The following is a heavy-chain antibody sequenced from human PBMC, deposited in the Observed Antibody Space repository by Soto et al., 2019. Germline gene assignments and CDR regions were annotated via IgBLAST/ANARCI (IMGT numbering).Heavy chain of an antibody. Sequence: ASVKVSCKPSGYTFTSNGINWVRQAPGQGLEWMGWISTYNGHTNYAQKIQGRVTMTTDTSTSTAYMELRSLRPDDTAVYYCARGVGARCSSSTCYPDYWGQGTRVTVSA. CDR3: ARGVGARCSSSTCYPDY. D-gene: IGHD2-2*01. CDR1: GYTFTSNG. J-gene: IGHJ4*02. CDR2: ISTYNGHT. V-gene: IGHV1-18*04.